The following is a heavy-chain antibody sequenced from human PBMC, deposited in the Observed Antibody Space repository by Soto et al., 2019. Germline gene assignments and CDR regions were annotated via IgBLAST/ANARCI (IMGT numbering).Heavy chain of an antibody. CDR2: IWYDGSNK. CDR3: ARDVTYDYVWGSYRYTSLWYPMDV. Sequence: PGGSLRLSCAASGFTFSSYGMHWVRQAPGKGLEWVAVIWYDGSNKYYADSVKGRFTISRDNSKNTLYLQMNSLRAEDTAVYYCARDVTYDYVWGSYRYTSLWYPMDVWGQGTTVTVSS. J-gene: IGHJ6*02. D-gene: IGHD3-16*02. CDR1: GFTFSSYG. V-gene: IGHV3-33*01.